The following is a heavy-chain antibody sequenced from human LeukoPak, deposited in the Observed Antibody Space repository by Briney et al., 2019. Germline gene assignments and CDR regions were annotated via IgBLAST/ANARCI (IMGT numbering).Heavy chain of an antibody. CDR3: AKLGGHPLHNYYVGV. Sequence: GGSLRLSCAASGFTFSSYAMSWVRQAPGRGLEWVSGILDSGYSTYYANSVKGRFTISRDNSNNTLYLQMNSLRAEDTAVYYCAKLGGHPLHNYYVGVWGKGTTVAVSS. CDR2: ILDSGYST. D-gene: IGHD3-16*01. J-gene: IGHJ6*03. V-gene: IGHV3-23*01. CDR1: GFTFSSYA.